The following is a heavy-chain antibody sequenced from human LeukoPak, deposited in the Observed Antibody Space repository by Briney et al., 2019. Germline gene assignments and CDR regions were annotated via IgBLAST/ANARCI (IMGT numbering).Heavy chain of an antibody. CDR3: ARVPLYNWNDDSGYYYYMDV. J-gene: IGHJ6*03. D-gene: IGHD1-1*01. CDR2: IYYSGST. CDR1: AGSISSSSYY. Sequence: SETLSLTCTVSAGSISSSSYYWGWIRQPPGKGLEWIGSIYYSGSTYYNPSLKSRVTISLVTPKNQFSLTLSSVTAADTAVYYCARVPLYNWNDDSGYYYYMDVWGKGTTVTVSS. V-gene: IGHV4-39*07.